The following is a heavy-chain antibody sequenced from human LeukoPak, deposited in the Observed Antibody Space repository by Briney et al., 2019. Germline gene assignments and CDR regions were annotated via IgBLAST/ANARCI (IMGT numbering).Heavy chain of an antibody. CDR3: ARDVRDYYDSRGFDY. J-gene: IGHJ4*02. CDR2: IYHSGST. D-gene: IGHD3-22*01. CDR1: GGSISSSNW. Sequence: SETLSLTCAVSGGSISSSNWWSWVRQPPGKGLEWIGEIYHSGSTNYNPSLKSRVTISVDKSKNQFSLKLSSVTAADTAVYYCARDVRDYYDSRGFDYWGQGTLVTVSS. V-gene: IGHV4-4*02.